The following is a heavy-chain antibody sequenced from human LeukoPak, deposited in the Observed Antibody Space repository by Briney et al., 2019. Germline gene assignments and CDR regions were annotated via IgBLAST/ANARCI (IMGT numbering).Heavy chain of an antibody. V-gene: IGHV4-34*01. CDR3: ARGLRGGSYGTDV. CDR1: GGSFSGYY. D-gene: IGHD4-23*01. CDR2: INHSGST. Sequence: SETLSLTCAVYGGSFSGYYWSWIRQPPGKGLEWIGEINHSGSTNYNPSLKSRVTISVDTSKNQFSLKLSSVTAADTAVYYCARGLRGGSYGTDVWGQGTTVTVSS. J-gene: IGHJ6*02.